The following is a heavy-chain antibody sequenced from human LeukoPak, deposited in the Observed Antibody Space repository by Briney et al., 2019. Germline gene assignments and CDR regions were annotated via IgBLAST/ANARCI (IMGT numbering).Heavy chain of an antibody. CDR1: GFTFSSYS. CDR3: ARDGGCSGGSCYQDY. D-gene: IGHD2-15*01. CDR2: ISSSSSYI. J-gene: IGHJ4*02. V-gene: IGHV3-21*01. Sequence: PGGSLRLSCVASGFTFSSYSMNWVRQAPGKGLEWVSSISSSSSYIYYADSVKGRFTISRDNAKNSLYLQMNSLRAEDTAVYYCARDGGCSGGSCYQDYWGQGTLVTVSS.